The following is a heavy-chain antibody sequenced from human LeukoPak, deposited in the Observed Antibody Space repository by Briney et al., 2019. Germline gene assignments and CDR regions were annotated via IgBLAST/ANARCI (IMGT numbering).Heavy chain of an antibody. J-gene: IGHJ4*02. Sequence: TGGSLRLSCAASGFTFSSYGMHWVRQAPGKGLEWVAVISYDGSNKYYADSVKGRFTISRDNSKNTLYLQMNSLRAEDTAVYYCAKSLTRALIWSSGGSCYFGRGQGTLVTVSS. CDR1: GFTFSSYG. D-gene: IGHD2-15*01. CDR3: AKSLTRALIWSSGGSCYFG. CDR2: ISYDGSNK. V-gene: IGHV3-30*18.